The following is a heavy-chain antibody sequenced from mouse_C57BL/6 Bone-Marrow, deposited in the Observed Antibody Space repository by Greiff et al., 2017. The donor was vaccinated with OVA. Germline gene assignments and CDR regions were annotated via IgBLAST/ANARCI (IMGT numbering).Heavy chain of an antibody. CDR1: GYAFTNYL. CDR2: INPGSGGT. Sequence: QVQLQQSGAELVRPGTSVKVSCKASGYAFTNYLIEWVKQRPGQGLEWIGVINPGSGGTNYNEKFKGKATLTADKSSSTAYMQLSSLTSEDSAVYFCARSRSRYDGYYVYYAMDYWGQGTSVTVSS. D-gene: IGHD2-3*01. CDR3: ARSRSRYDGYYVYYAMDY. J-gene: IGHJ4*01. V-gene: IGHV1-54*01.